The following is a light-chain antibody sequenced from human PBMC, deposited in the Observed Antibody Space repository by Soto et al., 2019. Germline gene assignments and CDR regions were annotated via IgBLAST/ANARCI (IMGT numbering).Light chain of an antibody. Sequence: QSVLTQPRSVSGSPGQSVTISCTGTSSDVGGYNYVSWYQQHPGKAPKLMIYDVSKRPSGVPDRFSGSKSSNTASLTISGLQAEDEADYYCCSYAGSYTYLIFGGGTKVTVL. J-gene: IGLJ2*01. CDR2: DVS. V-gene: IGLV2-11*01. CDR1: SSDVGGYNY. CDR3: CSYAGSYTYLI.